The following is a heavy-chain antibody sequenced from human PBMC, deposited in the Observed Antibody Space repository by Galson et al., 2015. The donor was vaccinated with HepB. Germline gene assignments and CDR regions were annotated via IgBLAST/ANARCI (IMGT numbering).Heavy chain of an antibody. Sequence: SLRLSCAASGFTFSNSNMIWVRQAPGKGLECISNINSVGDTIHYADSVKGRFTIFRDSAKNSLYLQLDSLRAEDTAISYCARVVGGVTRADYWRRGTLVTVS. V-gene: IGHV3-48*01. CDR1: GFTFSNSN. D-gene: IGHD3-16*01. CDR3: ARVVGGVTRADY. J-gene: IGHJ4*02. CDR2: INSVGDTI.